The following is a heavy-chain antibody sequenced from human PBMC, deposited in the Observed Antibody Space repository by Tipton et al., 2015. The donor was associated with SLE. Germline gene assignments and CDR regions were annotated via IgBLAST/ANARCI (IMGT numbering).Heavy chain of an antibody. D-gene: IGHD3-22*01. J-gene: IGHJ6*02. V-gene: IGHV4-59*08. CDR2: IFPSGNT. Sequence: TLSLTCTVSRGSFSGYHWSWIRQTPGKGLEWIGNIFPSGNTDHNPSLKSRTTISADTSKNQFSLNLSSVTAADTAVYYCARHHYDTRGYPYNAMDVWGQGTAVSVS. CDR3: ARHHYDTRGYPYNAMDV. CDR1: RGSFSGYH.